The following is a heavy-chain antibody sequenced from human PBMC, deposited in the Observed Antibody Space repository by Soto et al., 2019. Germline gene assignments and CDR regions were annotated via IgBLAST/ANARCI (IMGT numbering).Heavy chain of an antibody. Sequence: GASVKVSCKASGGTFSSYAISWVRQAPGQGLEWMGGIIPIFGTANYAQKFQGRVTITADESTSTAYMELSSLRSEDTAVYYCARDQQVETWYYYGMDVWGQGTTVTVSS. CDR2: IIPIFGTA. V-gene: IGHV1-69*13. J-gene: IGHJ6*02. CDR3: ARDQQVETWYYYGMDV. CDR1: GGTFSSYA.